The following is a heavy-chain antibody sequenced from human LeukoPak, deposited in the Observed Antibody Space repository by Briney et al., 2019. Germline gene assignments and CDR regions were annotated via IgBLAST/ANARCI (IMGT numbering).Heavy chain of an antibody. CDR3: AREEYCSGGSCTGYYGMDV. V-gene: IGHV1-18*01. CDR2: ISAYNGNT. Sequence: ASVKVSCKASGYTFTSYGISWVRQAPGQGLEWMGWISAYNGNTNYAQKLQGRVTMTTDTSTSTVYMELSSLRSENTAVYYCAREEYCSGGSCTGYYGMDVWGQGTTVTVSS. J-gene: IGHJ6*02. D-gene: IGHD2-15*01. CDR1: GYTFTSYG.